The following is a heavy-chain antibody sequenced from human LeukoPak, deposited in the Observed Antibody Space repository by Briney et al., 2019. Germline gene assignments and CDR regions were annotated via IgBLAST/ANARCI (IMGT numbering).Heavy chain of an antibody. CDR2: IIPILGIA. CDR1: GGTFSSYA. Sequence: GASVKVSCKASGGTFSSYAISWVRQAPGQGLEWMGRIIPILGIANYAQKFQGRVTMTRDTSISTAYMELSRLRSDDTAVYYCARGPPGDYVWGSYRFDFDYWGQGTLVTVSS. V-gene: IGHV1-69*04. D-gene: IGHD3-16*02. CDR3: ARGPPGDYVWGSYRFDFDY. J-gene: IGHJ4*02.